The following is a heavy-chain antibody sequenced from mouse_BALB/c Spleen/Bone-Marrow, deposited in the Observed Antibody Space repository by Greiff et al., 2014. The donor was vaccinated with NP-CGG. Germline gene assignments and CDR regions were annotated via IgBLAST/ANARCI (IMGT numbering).Heavy chain of an antibody. CDR3: AYGSSYDYFDY. V-gene: IGHV14-3*02. J-gene: IGHJ2*01. Sequence: VPLKESGAELVKPGASVKLSCTASGFNIKDTYMHWVKQRPEQGLEWIGRIDPANGNTKYDPKFQGKATITADTSSNTAYLQLSSLTSEDTAVYYCAYGSSYDYFDYWGQGTTLTVSS. D-gene: IGHD1-1*01. CDR2: IDPANGNT. CDR1: GFNIKDTY.